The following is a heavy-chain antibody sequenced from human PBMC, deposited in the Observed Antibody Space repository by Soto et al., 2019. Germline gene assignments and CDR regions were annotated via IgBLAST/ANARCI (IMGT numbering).Heavy chain of an antibody. CDR3: ATRYCSRTSCFPDF. Sequence: EVQLVESGGGLVQPGESLRLSCAASGFSFSAYWMTWVRQAPGKGLEWVANIKKDGSEKYYVDSVKGRFTISRDNAKKSLYLQMNNVRAEDTAFYYCATRYCSRTSCFPDFWGQGTLVAVSS. J-gene: IGHJ4*02. CDR1: GFSFSAYW. D-gene: IGHD2-2*01. CDR2: IKKDGSEK. V-gene: IGHV3-7*05.